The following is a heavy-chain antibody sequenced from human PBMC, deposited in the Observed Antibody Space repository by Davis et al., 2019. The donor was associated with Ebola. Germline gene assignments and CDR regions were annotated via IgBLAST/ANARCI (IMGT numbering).Heavy chain of an antibody. D-gene: IGHD1-14*01. CDR2: IYPGDSDT. J-gene: IGHJ3*02. Sequence: GESLKISCKGSGYSFTSYWIGWVRQMPGKGLEWIGIIYPGDSDTRYSPSFQGQVTISADKSISTAYLQWSSLKASDTAIYYCARLPRSRIDAFDIWGQGTMVTVSS. V-gene: IGHV5-51*01. CDR1: GYSFTSYW. CDR3: ARLPRSRIDAFDI.